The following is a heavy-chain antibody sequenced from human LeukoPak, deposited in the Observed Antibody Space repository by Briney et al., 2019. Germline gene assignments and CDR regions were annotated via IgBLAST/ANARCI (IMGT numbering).Heavy chain of an antibody. J-gene: IGHJ4*02. V-gene: IGHV1-2*02. CDR3: ATEVGAIPY. CDR1: GGTFSSYA. Sequence: GASVKVSCKASGGTFSSYAISWVRQAPGQGLEWMGWIDPNNGHTNYVQKFQGRVTMTRDTSISTVYMDLSRLRFDDTALYYCATEVGAIPYWGQGTLVTVSS. D-gene: IGHD2-21*01. CDR2: IDPNNGHT.